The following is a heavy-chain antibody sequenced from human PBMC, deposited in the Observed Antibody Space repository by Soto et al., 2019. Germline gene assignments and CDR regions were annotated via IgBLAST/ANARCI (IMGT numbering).Heavy chain of an antibody. J-gene: IGHJ6*02. D-gene: IGHD6-19*01. V-gene: IGHV3-13*04. Sequence: EVQLVESGGGLVQPGGSLRLSCAASGFTFSSYDMHWVRQATGKGLEWVSAIGTAGDTYYPGSVKGRFTISRENAKNSLYLQMNSLRAGDTAVYYCARANTGYSSGWPSRGSGMDVWGQGTTVTVSS. CDR3: ARANTGYSSGWPSRGSGMDV. CDR2: IGTAGDT. CDR1: GFTFSSYD.